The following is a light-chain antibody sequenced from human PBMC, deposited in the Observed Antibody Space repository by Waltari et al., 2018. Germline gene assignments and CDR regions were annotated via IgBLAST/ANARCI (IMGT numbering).Light chain of an antibody. CDR3: QSYDSSLSGYV. CDR1: SSTIGAGYD. CDR2: GDS. J-gene: IGLJ1*01. Sequence: QSVLTQPPSVSGAPGQRVTISCTGISSTIGAGYDVHWYQQLPGTAPKVLIYGDSNRPSGVPDRISGSKSGTSASLVITGLQTEDEADYYCQSYDSSLSGYVFGTGTKVTVL. V-gene: IGLV1-40*01.